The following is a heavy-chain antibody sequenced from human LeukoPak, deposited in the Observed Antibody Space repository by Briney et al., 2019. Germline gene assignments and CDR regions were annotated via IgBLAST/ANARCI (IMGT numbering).Heavy chain of an antibody. J-gene: IGHJ4*02. CDR1: GFTFSSYG. V-gene: IGHV3-30*18. CDR2: MSFDGSHT. CDR3: AKERVDWRYFGY. D-gene: IGHD3-9*01. Sequence: GGSLRLSCAASGFTFSSYGMHWVHQAPGKGLEWVAVMSFDGSHTYYADSVKGRFTISRDNSKNTLYLQMNSLRAEDTAVYYCAKERVDWRYFGYWGQGTLVTVSS.